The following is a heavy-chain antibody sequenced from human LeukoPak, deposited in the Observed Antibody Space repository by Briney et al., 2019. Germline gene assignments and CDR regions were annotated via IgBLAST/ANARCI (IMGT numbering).Heavy chain of an antibody. V-gene: IGHV3-30*02. CDR2: IRYDGSNK. J-gene: IGHJ4*02. CDR3: AKDMAATLDY. D-gene: IGHD6-25*01. Sequence: GGSLRLSCAASGFTFSSYGMHWVRQAPGKGQEWVAFIRYDGSNKYYADSVKGRFTISRDNSKNTLYLQMNSLRAEDTAVYYCAKDMAATLDYWGQGTLVTVSS. CDR1: GFTFSSYG.